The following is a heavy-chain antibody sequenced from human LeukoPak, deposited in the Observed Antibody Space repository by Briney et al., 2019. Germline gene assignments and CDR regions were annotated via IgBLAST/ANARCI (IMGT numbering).Heavy chain of an antibody. D-gene: IGHD3-9*01. CDR3: ARDSGLLTGHYNDAFDI. Sequence: SETLSLTCAVSGDSISTKNWWSWVRQPPGKGLEWIGEIYHTGSTDYTPSLKSRVTISLDKSKNQFSLKLSSVTAADTAVYYCARDSGLLTGHYNDAFDIWGQGTMVTVSS. CDR2: IYHTGST. V-gene: IGHV4-4*02. CDR1: GDSISTKNW. J-gene: IGHJ3*02.